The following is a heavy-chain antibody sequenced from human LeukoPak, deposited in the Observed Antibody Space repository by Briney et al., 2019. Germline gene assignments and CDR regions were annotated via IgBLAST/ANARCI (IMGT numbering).Heavy chain of an antibody. Sequence: PSQTLSLTCTVSGGSISSGGYYWSWIRQHPGKGLEWIGYIFYSGSTYYNPSLKSRVTISVDTSKNQFSLKLSSVTAADTAVYYCARDVGPSRRFDYWGQGTLVTVSS. CDR1: GGSISSGGYY. J-gene: IGHJ4*02. CDR2: IFYSGST. D-gene: IGHD3-10*01. V-gene: IGHV4-31*03. CDR3: ARDVGPSRRFDY.